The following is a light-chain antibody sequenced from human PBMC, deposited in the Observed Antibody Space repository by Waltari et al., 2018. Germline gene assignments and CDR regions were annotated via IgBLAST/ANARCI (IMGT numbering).Light chain of an antibody. CDR2: YDT. J-gene: IGLJ1*01. CDR1: NIGSYS. V-gene: IGLV3-21*01. Sequence: SYVLTQPPSVSVAPGETARVTCGGDNIGSYSVHWYQQKPGQAPVWGIRYDTDRPPGIPERFPGANSAHTATLTISRVEAGDEANYYCQVWQAAIDPGVFGTGTEVTV. CDR3: QVWQAAIDPGV.